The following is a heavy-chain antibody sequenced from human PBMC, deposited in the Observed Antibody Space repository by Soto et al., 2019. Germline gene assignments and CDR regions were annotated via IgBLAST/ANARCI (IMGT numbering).Heavy chain of an antibody. CDR2: ISYDGSNK. Sequence: QVQLVESGGGVVQPGRSLRLSCAASGFTFSSYGMHWVRQAPGKGLEWVAVISYDGSNKYYADSVKGRFTISRDNSKNTLYLQMNSLRAEDTAVYYCAKGGDYGDCWGQGTLVTVSS. J-gene: IGHJ4*02. CDR3: AKGGDYGDC. CDR1: GFTFSSYG. V-gene: IGHV3-30*18.